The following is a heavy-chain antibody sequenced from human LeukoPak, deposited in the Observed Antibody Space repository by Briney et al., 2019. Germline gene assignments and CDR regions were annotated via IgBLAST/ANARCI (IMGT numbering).Heavy chain of an antibody. V-gene: IGHV3-48*04. J-gene: IGHJ4*02. D-gene: IGHD6-13*01. CDR1: GFTFSSYS. CDR2: ISSSSSTI. Sequence: GGSLRLSCAASGFTFSSYSMNWVRQAPGKGLEWVSYISSSSSTIYYADSVKGRFTISRDNAKNSLYLQMNSLRAEDTAVYYCARAPLSGYSSSWLISYWGQGTLVTVSS. CDR3: ARAPLSGYSSSWLISY.